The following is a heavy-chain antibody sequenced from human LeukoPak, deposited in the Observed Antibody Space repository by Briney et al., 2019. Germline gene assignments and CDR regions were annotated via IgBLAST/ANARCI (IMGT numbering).Heavy chain of an antibody. D-gene: IGHD3-3*01. V-gene: IGHV4-34*01. CDR3: ARAKKIFGVVLGKTNWFDP. CDR1: GGSFSGYY. J-gene: IGHJ5*02. Sequence: KASETLSLTCAVYGGSFSGYYWSWIRQPPGKGLEWIGEINHSGSTNYNPSLKSRVTISVDTSKNQFSLKLSPVTAADTAVYYCARAKKIFGVVLGKTNWFDPWGQGTLVTVSS. CDR2: INHSGST.